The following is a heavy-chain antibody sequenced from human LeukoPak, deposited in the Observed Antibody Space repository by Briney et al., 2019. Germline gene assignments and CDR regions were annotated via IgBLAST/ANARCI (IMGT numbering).Heavy chain of an antibody. Sequence: PGGSLRLSCAASGFTFSSYAMSWVRQAPGKGLEWVSAISGSGGSTYYADFVKGRFTISRDNSKNTLCLQMNSLRAEDTAVYYCAKDARPSLYSSSWYSLDYWGQGTLVTVSS. CDR3: AKDARPSLYSSSWYSLDY. V-gene: IGHV3-23*01. CDR2: ISGSGGST. J-gene: IGHJ4*02. D-gene: IGHD6-13*01. CDR1: GFTFSSYA.